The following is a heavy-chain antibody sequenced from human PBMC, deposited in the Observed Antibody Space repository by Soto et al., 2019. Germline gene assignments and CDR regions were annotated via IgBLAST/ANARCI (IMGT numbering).Heavy chain of an antibody. CDR3: ATFRDGYNFDY. Sequence: GGSLRLSCTASGFTFSSYAMSWVRQAPGKGREWVSAISGSGGSTYYADSVKGRFTISRDNSKNTLYLQMNSLRAEDTAVYYCATFRDGYNFDYWGQGTLVTVSS. J-gene: IGHJ4*02. CDR2: ISGSGGST. V-gene: IGHV3-23*01. D-gene: IGHD5-12*01. CDR1: GFTFSSYA.